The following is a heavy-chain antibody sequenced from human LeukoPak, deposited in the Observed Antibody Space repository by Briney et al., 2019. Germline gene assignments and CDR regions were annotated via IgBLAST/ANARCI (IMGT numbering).Heavy chain of an antibody. CDR2: IREDGNEK. Sequence: GGSLRLSCAATGFTFTKHWMSWVRRTIGKGLECVAKIREDGNEKHYVDSVKGRFTISRDNAKNSLFLQMNNLRVDDTAVYYCARPNYYDSSTLDYWGQGTLVTVSS. CDR3: ARPNYYDSSTLDY. CDR1: GFTFTKHW. J-gene: IGHJ4*02. D-gene: IGHD3-22*01. V-gene: IGHV3-7*01.